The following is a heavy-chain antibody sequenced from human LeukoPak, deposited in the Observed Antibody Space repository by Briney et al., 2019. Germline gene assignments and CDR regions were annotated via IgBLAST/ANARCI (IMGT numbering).Heavy chain of an antibody. Sequence: GGSLRLSCAASGFTFDDYGMSWVRQAPGKGLEWVSGINWNGGSTGYADPVKGRFTISRDNAKNSLYLQMNSLRAEDTALYYCARRITMVRGVNIRYYFDYWGQGTLVTVSS. CDR2: INWNGGST. D-gene: IGHD3-10*01. CDR3: ARRITMVRGVNIRYYFDY. J-gene: IGHJ4*02. V-gene: IGHV3-20*04. CDR1: GFTFDDYG.